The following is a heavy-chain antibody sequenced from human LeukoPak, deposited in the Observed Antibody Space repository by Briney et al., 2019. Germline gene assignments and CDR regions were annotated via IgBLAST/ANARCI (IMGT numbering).Heavy chain of an antibody. V-gene: IGHV3-23*01. Sequence: PGGSLRLSCAASGFTFSSYAMSWVRQAPGKGLEWVSAIGGSGSTTYYADSVKGRFTTSRDNSKNTLYLQMNSLRAEDTAVYYCAKGYYDSSGYTFGFDIWGQGTLVTVSS. CDR2: IGGSGSTT. CDR1: GFTFSSYA. J-gene: IGHJ3*02. CDR3: AKGYYDSSGYTFGFDI. D-gene: IGHD3-22*01.